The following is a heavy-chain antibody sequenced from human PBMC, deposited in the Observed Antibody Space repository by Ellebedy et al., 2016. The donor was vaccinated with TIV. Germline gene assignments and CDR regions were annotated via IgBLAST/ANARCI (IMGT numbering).Heavy chain of an antibody. J-gene: IGHJ4*02. D-gene: IGHD3-3*01. CDR1: RFAFSSYA. CDR3: AKDSPYDSWSGYTTYYFDY. V-gene: IGHV3-23*01. CDR2: ISSSGSST. Sequence: GGSLRLSCAASRFAFSSYAMSWVRQAPGKGLEWVSAISSSGSSTYYADSVKGRFTISRDNSKNTRYLQMNSLRAEDTAVYYCAKDSPYDSWSGYTTYYFDYWGQGTLVTVSS.